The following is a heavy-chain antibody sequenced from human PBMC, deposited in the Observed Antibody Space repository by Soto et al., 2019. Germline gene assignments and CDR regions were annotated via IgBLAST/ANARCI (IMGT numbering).Heavy chain of an antibody. CDR2: IYPGGSDT. CDR1: GYSFTTYW. CDR3: ARHWFGSEMATMGLAY. Sequence: GESLKISCKTSGYSFTTYWIGWVRQMPGKGLEWMGMIYPGGSDTRYSPSFQGQVTISADKSITTAYLQWSSLKGAGTAMYYCARHWFGSEMATMGLAYWGQGTPVTVSS. V-gene: IGHV5-51*01. D-gene: IGHD3-10*01. J-gene: IGHJ4*02.